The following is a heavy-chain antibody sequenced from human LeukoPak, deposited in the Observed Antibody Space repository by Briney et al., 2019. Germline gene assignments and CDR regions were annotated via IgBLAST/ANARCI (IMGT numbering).Heavy chain of an antibody. D-gene: IGHD5-24*01. CDR1: GGSISSYD. CDR3: ARHQGWLQWEY. V-gene: IGHV4-4*07. CDR2: TYTSGST. Sequence: SETLSLTCTVSGGSISSYDWSWIRQPAGKGLEWIGRTYTSGSTNYNPSLKSRVTMSVDTSKNQFSLKLRSVTAADTAVYYCARHQGWLQWEYWGQGTLVTVSS. J-gene: IGHJ4*02.